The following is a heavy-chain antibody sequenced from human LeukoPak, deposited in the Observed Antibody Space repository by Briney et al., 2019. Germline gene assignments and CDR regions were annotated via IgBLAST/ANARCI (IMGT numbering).Heavy chain of an antibody. CDR1: GFTFSSYS. Sequence: GGSLRLSCAASGFTFSSYSMNWVRQAPGKGLEWVSSISSSSSYIYYADSVKGRFTISRDNAKNSLYLQMNSLRAEDTAVYYCAKMRIYDSSGYHWGQGTLVTVSS. J-gene: IGHJ5*02. CDR3: AKMRIYDSSGYH. D-gene: IGHD3-22*01. CDR2: ISSSSSYI. V-gene: IGHV3-21*01.